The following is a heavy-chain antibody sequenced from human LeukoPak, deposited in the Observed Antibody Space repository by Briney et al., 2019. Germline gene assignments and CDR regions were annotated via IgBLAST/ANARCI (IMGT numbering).Heavy chain of an antibody. CDR1: GGSVSSGSFY. J-gene: IGHJ4*02. V-gene: IGHV4-39*07. Sequence: PSETLSLTCTVSGGSVSSGSFYWGWIRQPPGKGLEWIGEINHSGSTNYNPSLKSRVTISVDTSKNQFSLKLSSVTAADTAVYYCARAVGASLFDYWGQGTLVTVSS. CDR2: INHSGST. D-gene: IGHD1-26*01. CDR3: ARAVGASLFDY.